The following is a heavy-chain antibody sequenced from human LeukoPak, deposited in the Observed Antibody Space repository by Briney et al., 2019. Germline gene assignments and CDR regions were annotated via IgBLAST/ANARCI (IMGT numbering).Heavy chain of an antibody. CDR3: ARDVWRSSSWPFDY. J-gene: IGHJ4*02. CDR1: GFTFSDYY. CDR2: ISSSSSYT. D-gene: IGHD6-13*01. Sequence: GGSLRLSCAASGFTFSDYYMSWIRQAPGKGLEWVSYISSSSSYTNYVDSVKGRFTISRDNAKNSLYLQMNSLRAEDTAVYHCARDVWRSSSWPFDYWCQGTLVTVSS. V-gene: IGHV3-11*06.